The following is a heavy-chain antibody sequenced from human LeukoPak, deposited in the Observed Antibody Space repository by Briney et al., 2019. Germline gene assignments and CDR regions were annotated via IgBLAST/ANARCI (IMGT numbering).Heavy chain of an antibody. J-gene: IGHJ4*02. Sequence: GSLEPSCSTSGFRFNAYAMHWVRQAPGKGLEYVSAISPNGDNTYYADSVRGRFSISRDNTKNTLYLQMNSLRPEDTAVYYCVPKGNEGYWGQGTLVTVSS. V-gene: IGHV3-64D*06. CDR1: GFRFNAYA. D-gene: IGHD1-1*01. CDR2: ISPNGDNT. CDR3: VPKGNEGY.